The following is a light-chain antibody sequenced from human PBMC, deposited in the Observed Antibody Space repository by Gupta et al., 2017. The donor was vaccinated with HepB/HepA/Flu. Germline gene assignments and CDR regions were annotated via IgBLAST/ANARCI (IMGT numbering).Light chain of an antibody. Sequence: SPNLTQPPPLPVPAGQTASLPSPADKLGVKYACWYLQQPGQSPVLVIYQDNKRTSGIPERFSGSNAGNTATLTIRGTQAMDEADYYRQAWDSSNPWVFGGGTKLTVL. J-gene: IGLJ3*02. CDR3: QAWDSSNPWV. CDR1: KLGVKY. V-gene: IGLV3-1*01. CDR2: QDN.